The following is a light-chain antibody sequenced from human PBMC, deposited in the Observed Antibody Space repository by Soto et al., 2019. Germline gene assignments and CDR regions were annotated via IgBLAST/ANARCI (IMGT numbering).Light chain of an antibody. CDR1: QSISSSY. CDR2: GAF. J-gene: IGKJ3*01. CDR3: QHYGSSPLFT. V-gene: IGKV3-20*01. Sequence: EIVLTQSPGSLSLSPGERATLSCRASQSISSSYLAWYQHKPGQAPRLLIYGAFNRATGIPDRFSGSGSATDFTLTLSRLEPEDFAVYYCQHYGSSPLFTFGPGTKVDIK.